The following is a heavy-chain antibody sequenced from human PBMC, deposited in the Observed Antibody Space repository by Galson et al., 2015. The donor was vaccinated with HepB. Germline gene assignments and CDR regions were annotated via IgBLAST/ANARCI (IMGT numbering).Heavy chain of an antibody. D-gene: IGHD1-1*01. J-gene: IGHJ6*02. V-gene: IGHV3-7*01. CDR2: IKQDGSEK. CDR3: ARGGSTYYYYGMDV. Sequence: SLRLSCAASGFTFSSYWMSWVRQAPGKGLEWVANIKQDGSEKYYVDSVKGRFTISRDNAKNLLYLQMNSLRAEDTAVYYCARGGSTYYYYGMDVWGQGTTVTVSS. CDR1: GFTFSSYW.